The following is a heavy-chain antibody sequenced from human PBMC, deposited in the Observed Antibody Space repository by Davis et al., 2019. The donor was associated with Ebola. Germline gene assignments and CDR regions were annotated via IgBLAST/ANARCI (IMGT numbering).Heavy chain of an antibody. CDR3: ARDLIRTPFDY. CDR2: INHSGGT. V-gene: IGHV4-34*01. CDR1: GGSFSGYY. D-gene: IGHD2-8*01. Sequence: SETLSLTCAVYGGSFSGYYWSWIRQPPGKGLEWIGEINHSGGTNYNPSLKSRVTISVDTSKNQFSLKLSSVTAADTAVYYCARDLIRTPFDYWGQGTLVTVSS. J-gene: IGHJ4*02.